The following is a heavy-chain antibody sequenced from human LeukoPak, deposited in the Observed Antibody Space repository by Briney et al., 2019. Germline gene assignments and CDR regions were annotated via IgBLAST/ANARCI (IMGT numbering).Heavy chain of an antibody. J-gene: IGHJ6*04. CDR1: GFTFDNYA. CDR2: ISASGGST. V-gene: IGHV3-23*01. CDR3: AKCFSMIRGLRGTYYYYGMDV. Sequence: GGSLRLSCAASGFTFDNYAMSWVRQAPGKGLEWVSSISASGGSTYYADSVKGRFTISRDNSNKVLYLQMNSLRAEDTAVYYCAKCFSMIRGLRGTYYYYGMDVWGRGTTVTVSS. D-gene: IGHD3-10*01.